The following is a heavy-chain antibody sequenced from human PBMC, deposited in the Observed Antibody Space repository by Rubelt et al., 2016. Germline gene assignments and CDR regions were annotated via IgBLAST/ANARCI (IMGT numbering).Heavy chain of an antibody. CDR2: ISYDGSNK. CDR3: ARGYSSGWPDY. CDR1: GFIFSSSS. J-gene: IGHJ4*02. D-gene: IGHD6-19*01. V-gene: IGHV3-30*09. Sequence: GQLVESGGVVVQPGGSLRLSCVASGFIFSSSSMHWVRQAPGQGLEWVAVISYDGSNKYYADSVKGQFAISRDTSKNTLYLQMNSLRPDDTAVYYCARGYSSGWPDYWGQGTLVTVSS.